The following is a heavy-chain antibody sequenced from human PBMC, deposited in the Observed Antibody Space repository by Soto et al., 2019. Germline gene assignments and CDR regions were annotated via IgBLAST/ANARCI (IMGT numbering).Heavy chain of an antibody. D-gene: IGHD5-18*01. CDR2: IYPGDSDT. Sequence: GESLKISCKGSGYSFTSYWIGWVRQMPGKGLEWMGIIYPGDSDTRYSPSFQGQVTISADKSISTAYLQWSSLKASDTAMYYCASLGKRNTAQFSYYYYGMDVWGQGTTVTVSS. J-gene: IGHJ6*02. CDR3: ASLGKRNTAQFSYYYYGMDV. V-gene: IGHV5-51*01. CDR1: GYSFTSYW.